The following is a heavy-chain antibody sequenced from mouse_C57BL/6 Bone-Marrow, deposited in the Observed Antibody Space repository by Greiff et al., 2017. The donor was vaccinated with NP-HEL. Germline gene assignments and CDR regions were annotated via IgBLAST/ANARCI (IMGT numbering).Heavy chain of an antibody. V-gene: IGHV1-85*01. Sequence: QVQLQQSGPELVKPGASVKLSCKASGYTFTSYDINWVKQRPGQGLEWIGGIYPTDGSTTYNEKFKGKATLTVDTSSSTAYMELHSLASEDSAVDFCARPLVNWPWFADWGQGILVTVSA. D-gene: IGHD4-1*02. CDR3: ARPLVNWPWFAD. J-gene: IGHJ3*01. CDR1: GYTFTSYD. CDR2: IYPTDGST.